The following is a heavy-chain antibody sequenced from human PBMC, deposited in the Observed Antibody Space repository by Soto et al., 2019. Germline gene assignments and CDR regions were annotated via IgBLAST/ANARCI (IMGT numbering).Heavy chain of an antibody. Sequence: QVQLQESGPGLVRPSETLSLTCSVSGGSVTSGAYYWSWIRQPPGEGLEWIGYIHHSGSTKYNPSLERRVSLSRDASKSKFSLRLKSVTAANPDTYCCAKGDWGSFGLGVWGHGARVTVSS. V-gene: IGHV4-61*08. J-gene: IGHJ4*01. CDR2: IHHSGST. D-gene: IGHD7-27*01. CDR3: AKGDWGSFGLGV. CDR1: GGSVTSGAYY.